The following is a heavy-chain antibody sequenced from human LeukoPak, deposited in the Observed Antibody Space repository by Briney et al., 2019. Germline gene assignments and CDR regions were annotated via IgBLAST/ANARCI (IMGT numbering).Heavy chain of an antibody. CDR3: ARGRFLHYDILTRGYYYYYMDV. D-gene: IGHD3-9*01. J-gene: IGHJ6*03. CDR2: INHSGST. V-gene: IGHV4-34*01. CDR1: GGSFSGYY. Sequence: SETVSLTCAVYGGSFSGYYWSWIRQPPGKGLEWIGEINHSGSTNYNPSLKSRVTISVDTSKNQFSLKLSSVTAADTAVYYCARGRFLHYDILTRGYYYYYMDVWGKGTTVTVSS.